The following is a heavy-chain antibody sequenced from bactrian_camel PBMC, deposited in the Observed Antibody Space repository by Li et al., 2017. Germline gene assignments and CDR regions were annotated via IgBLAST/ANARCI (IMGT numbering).Heavy chain of an antibody. CDR3: VKNLYGLGSHFDY. CDR1: GFTFGDSD. CDR2: ISTDGTT. J-gene: IGHJ6*01. V-gene: IGHV3S55*01. Sequence: VQLVESGGGLVQAGETLKLSCIASGFTFGDSDMAWYRQAPGNECELVSVISTDGTTYYSDSVKGRFTISRDNDKNTVYLQLNSLTTEDMATYYCVKNLYGLGSHFDYWGQGTQVTVS. D-gene: IGHD5*01.